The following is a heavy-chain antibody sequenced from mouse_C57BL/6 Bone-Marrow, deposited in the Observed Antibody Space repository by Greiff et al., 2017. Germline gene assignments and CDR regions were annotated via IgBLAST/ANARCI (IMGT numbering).Heavy chain of an antibody. CDR2: IDPNSGGT. CDR1: GYTFTSYW. CDR3: ARTTVVAKDYFDY. V-gene: IGHV1-72*01. J-gene: IGHJ2*01. D-gene: IGHD1-1*01. Sequence: VKLQQPGAELVKPGASVKLSCKASGYTFTSYWMHWVKQRPGRGLEWIGRIDPNSGGTKYNEKFKSKATLTVDKPSSTAYMQLSSLTSEDSAVYYCARTTVVAKDYFDYWGQGTTLTVSS.